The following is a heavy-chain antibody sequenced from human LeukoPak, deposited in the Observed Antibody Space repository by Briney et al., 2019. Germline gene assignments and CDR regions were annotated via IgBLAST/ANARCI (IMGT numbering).Heavy chain of an antibody. D-gene: IGHD6-13*01. CDR3: AKDRTSWFANFDY. J-gene: IGHJ4*02. V-gene: IGHV3-23*01. CDR2: ISGSGGTT. CDR1: GFTFGSYA. Sequence: PGGSLRLSCAASGFTFGSYAMSWVRQAPGKGLEWVSVISGSGGTTDYADSVKGRFTISRDNSKNTLYLQMNSLRAEDTAVYYCAKDRTSWFANFDYWGQGTLVTVSS.